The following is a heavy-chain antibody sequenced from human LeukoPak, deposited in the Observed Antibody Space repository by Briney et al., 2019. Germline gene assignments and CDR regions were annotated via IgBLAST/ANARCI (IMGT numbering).Heavy chain of an antibody. CDR3: ARESTDYGSDDYFDY. Sequence: GASVKVSCKASGYTFTGYYMHWVRQAPGQGLEWMGWINPNSGGTNYAQKFQGRVTMTRDTSISTAYMELSRLRSDDTAVYYCARESTDYGSDDYFDYWGQGTLVTVPS. D-gene: IGHD4-17*01. V-gene: IGHV1-2*02. CDR1: GYTFTGYY. J-gene: IGHJ4*02. CDR2: INPNSGGT.